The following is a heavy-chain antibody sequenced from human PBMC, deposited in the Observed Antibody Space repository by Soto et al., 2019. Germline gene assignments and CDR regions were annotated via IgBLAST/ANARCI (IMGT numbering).Heavy chain of an antibody. CDR2: IYYTGSA. D-gene: IGHD1-26*01. CDR1: SGSISSADYY. V-gene: IGHV4-30-4*01. CDR3: ASGGSSNWFDP. J-gene: IGHJ5*02. Sequence: VQLQESGPGLVKPSQTLSLTCTVSSGSISSADYYWSWIRQPPGKGLEWIGYIYYTGSAYYNPSRKXRXTXSLXTSKNQFSLKVTSVTAAGTAVYYCASGGSSNWFDPWGQGTLVTVSS.